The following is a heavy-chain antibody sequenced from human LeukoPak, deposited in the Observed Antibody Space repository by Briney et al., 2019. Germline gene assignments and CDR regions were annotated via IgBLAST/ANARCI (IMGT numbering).Heavy chain of an antibody. D-gene: IGHD3-10*01. CDR2: IYYSGST. J-gene: IGHJ6*03. Sequence: SETLSLTCTVSGGSISSYYWSWIRQPPGKGLEWIGYIYYSGSTNYNPSLKSRVTISVDTSKNQFSLKLNSVTAADTAVYYCARHAYYYNSGGMDVWGKGTTVTISS. CDR3: ARHAYYYNSGGMDV. V-gene: IGHV4-59*08. CDR1: GGSISSYY.